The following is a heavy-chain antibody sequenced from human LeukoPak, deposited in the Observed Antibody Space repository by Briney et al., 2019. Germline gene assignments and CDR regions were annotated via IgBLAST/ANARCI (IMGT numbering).Heavy chain of an antibody. CDR1: GYTFTDYA. CDR3: ARRLGYCSGGSCGTGGWFDP. J-gene: IGHJ5*02. V-gene: IGHV1-3*01. Sequence: ASVKVSCKASGYTFTDYALHWVRQVPGQRLEWMGWINAGNGNTKYSQNFQGRVTITRDTSASTAYIELSSPRSEDTAVYYCARRLGYCSGGSCGTGGWFDPWGQGTLVTVSS. D-gene: IGHD2-15*01. CDR2: INAGNGNT.